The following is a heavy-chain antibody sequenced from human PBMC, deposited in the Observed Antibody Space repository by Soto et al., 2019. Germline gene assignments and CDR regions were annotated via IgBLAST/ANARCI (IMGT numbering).Heavy chain of an antibody. V-gene: IGHV3-23*01. J-gene: IGHJ6*01. CDR2: ISGTGGST. Sequence: GGSLRLSRVATSSTFSTYALSWVRQAPGKGLEWVSAISGTGGSTYYADSVKGRFTISRDNSKNTLYLQMNSLRAEDTAVYYCSKNWDTASSSTSHCCQEALVTISAGM. CDR1: SSTFSTYA. D-gene: IGHD6-6*01. CDR3: SKNWDTASSSTSHCCQEALVTISAGM.